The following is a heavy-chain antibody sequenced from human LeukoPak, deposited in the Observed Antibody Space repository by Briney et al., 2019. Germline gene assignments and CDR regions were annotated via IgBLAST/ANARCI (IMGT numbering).Heavy chain of an antibody. V-gene: IGHV4-59*01. J-gene: IGHJ4*02. CDR2: IYYSGST. Sequence: PSETLSLTCTVSGGSISSYYWSWIRQPPGKGLEWIGYIYYSGSTNYNPSLKSRVTIPVDTSKNQFSLKLSSVTAADTAVYYCARGQAMVTPFDYWGQGTLVTVSS. CDR3: ARGQAMVTPFDY. CDR1: GGSISSYY. D-gene: IGHD5-18*01.